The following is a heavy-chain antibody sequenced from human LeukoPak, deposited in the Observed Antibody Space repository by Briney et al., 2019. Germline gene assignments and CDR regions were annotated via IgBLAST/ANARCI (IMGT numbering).Heavy chain of an antibody. CDR1: GFTFDDYG. CDR2: INWNGGST. CDR3: AQDTPIAQVPGLGPCY. D-gene: IGHD3-22*01. V-gene: IGHV3-20*04. J-gene: IGHJ4*02. Sequence: GGSLRLSCAASGFTFDDYGMSWVRQAPGKGLEWVSGINWNGGSTGYADSVKGRFTISRDNSKNTVYLQMTSLRTEDTAVYFCAQDTPIAQVPGLGPCYWGQATLVTVSS.